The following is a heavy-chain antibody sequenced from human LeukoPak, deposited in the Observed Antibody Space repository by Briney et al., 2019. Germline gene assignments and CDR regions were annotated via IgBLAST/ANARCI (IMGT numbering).Heavy chain of an antibody. J-gene: IGHJ2*01. CDR1: GGSISSGGYY. CDR3: ARVRGRWLQFFDL. CDR2: IYNSGST. D-gene: IGHD5-24*01. Sequence: SETLSLTCTVSGGSISSGGYYWSWIRQHPGKGLEWIGYIYNSGSTYYNPSLKGRVTISVDTSKNQFSLKLSSVTAADTAVYYCARVRGRWLQFFDLWGRGTLVTVSS. V-gene: IGHV4-31*02.